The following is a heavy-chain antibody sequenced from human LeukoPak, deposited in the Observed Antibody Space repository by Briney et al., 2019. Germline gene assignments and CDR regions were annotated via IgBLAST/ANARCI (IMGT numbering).Heavy chain of an antibody. CDR1: GFTFSSYA. CDR3: ARDFLTVTTADAFDI. D-gene: IGHD4-17*01. V-gene: IGHV3-23*01. Sequence: GGSLRLSCAASGFTFSSYAMSWVRQAPGKGLEWVSAISGSGGSTYYAESAKGRFTISRDNAKNSLYLQMNALRAEDTAVYYCARDFLTVTTADAFDIWGQGTMVTVSS. CDR2: ISGSGGST. J-gene: IGHJ3*02.